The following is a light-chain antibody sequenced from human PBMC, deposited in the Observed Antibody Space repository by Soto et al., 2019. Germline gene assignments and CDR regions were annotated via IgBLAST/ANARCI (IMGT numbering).Light chain of an antibody. Sequence: EIVLTHSPRTLSLSPGERATLSCRASQSVSSNSLAWYQQKPDQAPRLLIYDASSRATGIPDRFSGSGSGTDFTLTINRLEPEDFAVYYCQLYGSSPQTFGGGTKVDIK. J-gene: IGKJ4*01. CDR2: DAS. CDR1: QSVSSNS. CDR3: QLYGSSPQT. V-gene: IGKV3-20*01.